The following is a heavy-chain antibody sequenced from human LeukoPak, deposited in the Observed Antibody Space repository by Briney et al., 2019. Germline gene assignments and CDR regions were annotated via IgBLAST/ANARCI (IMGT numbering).Heavy chain of an antibody. CDR3: VKTMMTFGGVIRTDAFDI. CDR1: GFTFSSYS. Sequence: GGSLRLSCAASGFTFSSYSMTWVRQAPGKGLEYVSGINNNGGTTYYSDSVKAGFTISRDNSKNTLFLQMTSLRAEDTAVYYCVKTMMTFGGVIRTDAFDIWGQGTMVTVSS. CDR2: INNNGGTT. V-gene: IGHV3-64D*06. J-gene: IGHJ3*02. D-gene: IGHD3-16*01.